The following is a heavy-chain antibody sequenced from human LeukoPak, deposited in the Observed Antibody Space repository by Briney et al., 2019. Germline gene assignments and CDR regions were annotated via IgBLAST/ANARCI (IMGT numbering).Heavy chain of an antibody. Sequence: SVKVSCKASGGTFSSYAISWVRQAPGQGLEWMGGIIPIFGTANYAQKFQGRVTITADESTTTAYMELSSLRSEDTAVYYCARAAGFPWYWFDPWGQGTLVTVSS. CDR1: GGTFSSYA. D-gene: IGHD2-8*01. CDR2: IIPIFGTA. CDR3: ARAAGFPWYWFDP. V-gene: IGHV1-69*01. J-gene: IGHJ5*02.